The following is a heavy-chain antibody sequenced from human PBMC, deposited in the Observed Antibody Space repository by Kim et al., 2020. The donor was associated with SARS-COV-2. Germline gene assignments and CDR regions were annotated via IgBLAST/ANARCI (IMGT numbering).Heavy chain of an antibody. V-gene: IGHV6-1*01. Sequence: NDYAPSVKSRITITPDASKNQFSLQLTSVTPEDTAFYYCVRYSGWYNFDYWGQGSLVIVSS. D-gene: IGHD6-19*01. J-gene: IGHJ4*02. CDR2: N. CDR3: VRYSGWYNFDY.